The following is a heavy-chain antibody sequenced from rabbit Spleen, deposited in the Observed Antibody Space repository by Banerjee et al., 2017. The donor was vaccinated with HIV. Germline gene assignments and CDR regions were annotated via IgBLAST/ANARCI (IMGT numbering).Heavy chain of an antibody. Sequence: VESGGGLVQPGASLTLTCKASGFSFSSSGYMCWVRQAPGKGLTWIACINVITGKAVYASWAKGRFTFSRTSSTTVTLQMTSLTVADTATYFCARNGGMLDYNLWGPGTLVTVS. V-gene: IGHV1S40*01. CDR3: ARNGGMLDYNL. J-gene: IGHJ4*01. CDR1: GFSFSSSGY. CDR2: INVITGKA. D-gene: IGHD6-1*01.